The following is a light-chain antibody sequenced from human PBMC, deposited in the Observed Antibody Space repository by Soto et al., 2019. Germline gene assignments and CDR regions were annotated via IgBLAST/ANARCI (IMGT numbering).Light chain of an antibody. J-gene: IGLJ3*02. V-gene: IGLV2-8*01. CDR2: EVT. Sequence: QSALTQPPSASGSLGQSVTISCTGTSSDVGGYNYVSWYQQYPGRPPKLMIYEVTKRPSGVPDRFSGSKSGNTASLTVSALEAEAEADYYGSSYAASNNFYFVFGGGTKLTVL. CDR1: SSDVGGYNY. CDR3: SSYAASNNFYFV.